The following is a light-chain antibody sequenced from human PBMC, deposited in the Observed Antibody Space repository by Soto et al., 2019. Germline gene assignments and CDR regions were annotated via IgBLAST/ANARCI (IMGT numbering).Light chain of an antibody. CDR3: QHYVTSSIT. CDR2: GAS. Sequence: IVLTQYTNTLSLSPGERATLSCRASQSVSSSYLAWYQQKPGQAPRLLIYGASSRATGIPDRFSGSGSGTDFTLTISRLEPEDFAVYYCQHYVTSSITFGQGTRLEIK. CDR1: QSVSSSY. J-gene: IGKJ5*01. V-gene: IGKV3-20*01.